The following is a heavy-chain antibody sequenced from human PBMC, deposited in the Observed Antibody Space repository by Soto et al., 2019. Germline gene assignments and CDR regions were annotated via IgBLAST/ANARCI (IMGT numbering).Heavy chain of an antibody. V-gene: IGHV3-21*01. Sequence: EVQLVESGGGLVKPGGSLRLSCAASGFTFSSYSMNWVRQAPGKGLEWVSSISSSSSYIYYADSVKGRFTISRDNAKNSLYLRMNSLRAEDTAVYYCAGRYGYSSGWYPGGWGQGTLVTVSS. D-gene: IGHD6-19*01. CDR3: AGRYGYSSGWYPGG. CDR2: ISSSSSYI. CDR1: GFTFSSYS. J-gene: IGHJ4*02.